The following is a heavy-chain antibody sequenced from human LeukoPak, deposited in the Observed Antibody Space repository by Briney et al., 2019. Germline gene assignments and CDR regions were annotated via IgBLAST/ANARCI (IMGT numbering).Heavy chain of an antibody. D-gene: IGHD1-26*01. CDR1: GFIFSDFY. J-gene: IGHJ1*01. Sequence: GGSLRLSCVGSGFIFSDFYTTWIRQAPGKGLEWVGRIKSKTDGGTTDYAAPVKGRFTISRDDSKNTLYLQMNSLKTEDTAVYYCTYYILHWGQGTLVTVSS. CDR3: TYYILH. V-gene: IGHV3-15*01. CDR2: IKSKTDGGTT.